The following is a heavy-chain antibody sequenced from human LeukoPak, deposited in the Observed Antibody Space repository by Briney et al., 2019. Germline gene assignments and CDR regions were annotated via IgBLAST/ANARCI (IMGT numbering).Heavy chain of an antibody. V-gene: IGHV3-23*01. CDR3: AKDRRSVYYDSSGYLYFDY. D-gene: IGHD3-22*01. CDR1: GFTFSSYA. CDR2: ISGSGGST. Sequence: GGSLRLSCAASGFTFSSYAMGWVRQAPGKGLEWVSAISGSGGSTYYADSVKGRFTISSDNSKNTLYLQMNSLRAEDTAVYYCAKDRRSVYYDSSGYLYFDYWGQGTLVTVSS. J-gene: IGHJ4*02.